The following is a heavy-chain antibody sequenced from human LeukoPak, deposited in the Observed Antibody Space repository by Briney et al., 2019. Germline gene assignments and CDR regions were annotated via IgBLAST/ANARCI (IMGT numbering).Heavy chain of an antibody. V-gene: IGHV3-48*03. J-gene: IGHJ4*02. D-gene: IGHD2/OR15-2a*01. CDR1: GFTFGNYE. CDR2: ISSSGSTI. Sequence: GGSLRLSCAASGFTFGNYEMNWVRQAPGKGLEWVSYISSSGSTIYYADSVKGRFTISRDNAENSLYLQMNSLRAEDTAVYFCARGFYHFDYWGQGTLVTVSS. CDR3: ARGFYHFDY.